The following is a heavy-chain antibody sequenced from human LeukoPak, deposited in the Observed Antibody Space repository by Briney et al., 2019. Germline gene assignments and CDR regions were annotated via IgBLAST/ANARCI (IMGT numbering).Heavy chain of an antibody. D-gene: IGHD6-13*01. CDR3: ARFSAAGTLWFDP. CDR1: GGSISSYY. V-gene: IGHV4-59*01. CDR2: IYYSGST. J-gene: IGHJ5*02. Sequence: PSETLSLTCTVSGGSISSYYWSWIRQLPGKGLEWIGYIYYSGSTNYNPSLKSRVTISVDTSKNQFSLKLSSVTAADTAVYYCARFSAAGTLWFDPWGQGTLVTVSS.